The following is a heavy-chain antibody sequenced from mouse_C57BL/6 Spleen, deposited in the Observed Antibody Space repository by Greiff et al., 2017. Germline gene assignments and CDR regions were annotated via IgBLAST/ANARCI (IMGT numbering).Heavy chain of an antibody. Sequence: VQLQQSGPELVKPGASVKISCKASGYTFTDYYLNWVKQSHGKSLEWIGDINPNNGGTRYNQKFKGKATLTVDKSSSTAYMALRSLTSEDAAVYYCARCGSCAWAMDYWGQGTSVTVSS. CDR1: GYTFTDYY. CDR2: INPNNGGT. V-gene: IGHV1-26*01. D-gene: IGHD1-2*01. J-gene: IGHJ4*01. CDR3: ARCGSCAWAMDY.